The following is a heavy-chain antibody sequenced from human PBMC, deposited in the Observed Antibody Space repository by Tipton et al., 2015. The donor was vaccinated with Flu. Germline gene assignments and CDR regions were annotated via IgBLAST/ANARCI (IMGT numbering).Heavy chain of an antibody. J-gene: IGHJ6*02. D-gene: IGHD6-13*01. Sequence: GSLRLSCTVSGDSISTYYWSWIRQPPGKGLEWIGYIYYSGSTNYNPSLKSRVTISVDTSKNQFSLKLSSVTAADTAVYYCARVSTGAAGQSYYYFFAMDVWGQGTTVTVSS. V-gene: IGHV4-59*01. CDR3: ARVSTGAAGQSYYYFFAMDV. CDR1: GDSISTYY. CDR2: IYYSGST.